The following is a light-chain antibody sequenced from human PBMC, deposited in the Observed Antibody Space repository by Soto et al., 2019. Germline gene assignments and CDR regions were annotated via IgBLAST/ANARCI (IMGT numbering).Light chain of an antibody. CDR3: SSYVGGNMGV. CDR2: EVN. V-gene: IGLV2-8*01. Sequence: QSARTQPPSASGSPGQSVAISCTGTSSDVGGFDSVSWYQHHPGKAPKLLIYEVNKRPSGVPDRFSGSKSGNTASLIVSGLQAEDEADYYCSSYVGGNMGVSGGGTKVTVL. J-gene: IGLJ2*01. CDR1: SSDVGGFDS.